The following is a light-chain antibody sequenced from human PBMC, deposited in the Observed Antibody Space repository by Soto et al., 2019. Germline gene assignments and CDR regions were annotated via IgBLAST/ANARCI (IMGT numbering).Light chain of an antibody. J-gene: IGKJ1*01. CDR2: LGS. CDR1: QSLLHSNGYNY. V-gene: IGKV2-28*01. Sequence: EIVMTQSPLSLPVTPGEPASISCRSSQSLLHSNGYNYLDWYLQKPGQSPQLLIYLGSNRASGVPDRFSGSGSGTDFTLKISRVEAEDVGVYYCMQALQTPPTFGQGPKVEIK. CDR3: MQALQTPPT.